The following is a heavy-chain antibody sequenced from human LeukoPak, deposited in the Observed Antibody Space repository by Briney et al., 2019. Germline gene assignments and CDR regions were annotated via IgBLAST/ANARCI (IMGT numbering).Heavy chain of an antibody. CDR1: GGSISSYY. Sequence: SETLSLTCTVSGGSISSYYWSWIRQPPGKGLEWIGYIYYSGSTNYKPSLKSRVTISVDTSKNQISLKLSSVTAADTAVYYCARETSQKGAHYMDVWGKGTTVTISS. CDR2: IYYSGST. J-gene: IGHJ6*03. D-gene: IGHD3-16*01. V-gene: IGHV4-59*01. CDR3: ARETSQKGAHYMDV.